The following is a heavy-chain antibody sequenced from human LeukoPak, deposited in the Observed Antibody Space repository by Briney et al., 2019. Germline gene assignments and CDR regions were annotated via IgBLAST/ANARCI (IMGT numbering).Heavy chain of an antibody. D-gene: IGHD5-18*01. CDR2: INHSGST. CDR1: GGSISSGGYY. J-gene: IGHJ4*02. V-gene: IGHV4-30-2*01. CDR3: ARGGYSYGPNPFDY. Sequence: PSQTLSLTCTVSGGSISSGGYYWSWIRQPPGKGLEWIGEINHSGSTNYNLSLKSRVTISVDTSKNQFSLKLSSVTAADTAVYYCARGGYSYGPNPFDYWGQGTLVTVSS.